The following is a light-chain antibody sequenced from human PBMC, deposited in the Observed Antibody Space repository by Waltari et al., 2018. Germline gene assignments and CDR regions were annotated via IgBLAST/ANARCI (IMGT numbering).Light chain of an antibody. J-gene: IGKJ2*01. V-gene: IGKV1-39*01. CDR1: QSISTY. CDR3: QQSYSTPRT. Sequence: DIQMTQPQSSLSTSVGDRVTTTCRASQSISTYLNWYQQTPGKAPKLLIYAASSLQSGVPSRFSGSGSGTDFTLTISSLQPEDFVTYYCQQSYSTPRTFGQGTRLEIK. CDR2: AAS.